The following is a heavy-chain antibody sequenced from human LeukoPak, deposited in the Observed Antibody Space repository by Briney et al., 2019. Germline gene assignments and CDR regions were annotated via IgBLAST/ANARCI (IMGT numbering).Heavy chain of an antibody. CDR1: GFTFSSYG. V-gene: IGHV3-30*18. CDR3: AKAYRLQLRSPFDY. J-gene: IGHJ4*02. CDR2: ISYDGSNK. Sequence: GRSLRLSCAASGFTFSSYGMHWVRQAPGKGLEWVAVISYDGSNKYYADSVKGRFTISRDNSKNTLYLQMNSLRAEDTAVYYCAKAYRLQLRSPFDYWGQGTLVTVSS. D-gene: IGHD5-24*01.